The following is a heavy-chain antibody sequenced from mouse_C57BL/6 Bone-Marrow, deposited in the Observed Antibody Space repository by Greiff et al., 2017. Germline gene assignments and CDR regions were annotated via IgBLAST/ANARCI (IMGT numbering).Heavy chain of an antibody. J-gene: IGHJ2*01. D-gene: IGHD1-1*01. Sequence: QVQLQQPGAELVKPGASVKLSCKASGYTFTSYWMQWVKQRPGQGLEWIGEIDPSDSYTNYNQKFKGKATLTVDTSSSTAYMRLSSLTSEDSAVYYCARGYYGSSYYYFDYWGQGTTLTVSS. V-gene: IGHV1-50*01. CDR1: GYTFTSYW. CDR3: ARGYYGSSYYYFDY. CDR2: IDPSDSYT.